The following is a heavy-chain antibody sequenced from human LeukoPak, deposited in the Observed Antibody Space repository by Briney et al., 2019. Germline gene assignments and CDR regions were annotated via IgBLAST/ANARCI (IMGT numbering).Heavy chain of an antibody. Sequence: PSETLSLTCTVSGGSISSSSYYWGWIRQPPGKGLEWIGSIYYSGSTYYNPSLKSRVTISVDTSKNQFSLKLSSVTAADTAVYYCARISLYSSSHPAYYFDYWGQGTLVTVSS. V-gene: IGHV4-39*01. CDR2: IYYSGST. CDR1: GGSISSSSYY. D-gene: IGHD6-13*01. CDR3: ARISLYSSSHPAYYFDY. J-gene: IGHJ4*02.